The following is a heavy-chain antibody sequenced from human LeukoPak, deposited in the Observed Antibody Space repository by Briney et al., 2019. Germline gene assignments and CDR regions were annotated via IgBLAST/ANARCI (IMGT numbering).Heavy chain of an antibody. CDR2: IHSDGAT. J-gene: IGHJ4*02. V-gene: IGHV3-53*01. CDR3: ASTSIIRGYDHDQYY. CDR1: GFTVSSNY. Sequence: GGSLRLSCAASGFTVSSNYMSWVRQAPGKGLEWVSVIHSDGATHYADSVKGRFTISRDTSKNTLYLQMISLRAEDTAVYYCASTSIIRGYDHDQYYWGQGTLVTVSS. D-gene: IGHD5-12*01.